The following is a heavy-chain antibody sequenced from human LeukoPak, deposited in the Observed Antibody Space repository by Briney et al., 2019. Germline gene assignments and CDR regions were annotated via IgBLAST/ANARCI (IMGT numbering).Heavy chain of an antibody. V-gene: IGHV3-53*01. CDR2: IYSGGST. CDR1: GFTVSSNY. Sequence: GGSLRLSCAASGFTVSSNYMSWVRQAPGKGLEWVSVIYSGGSTYYADSVKGQFTISRDNSKNTLYLQMNSLRAEDTAVYYCARDGGGNPLYYYYGMDVWGQGTTVTVSS. D-gene: IGHD1-14*01. CDR3: ARDGGGNPLYYYYGMDV. J-gene: IGHJ6*02.